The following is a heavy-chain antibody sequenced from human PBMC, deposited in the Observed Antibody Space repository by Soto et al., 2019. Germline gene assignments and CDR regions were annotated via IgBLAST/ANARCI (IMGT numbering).Heavy chain of an antibody. Sequence: SETLSLTCTVSGGSISNSHDYWDWIRQPPGKGLEWIGTIYYSETTNYNPSLKSRITMSVDTSKNQFSLTLNSVTAADTAVYYCARRNYYYYYLDVWGKGTTVTVSS. CDR2: IYYSETT. CDR3: ARRNYYYYYLDV. CDR1: GGSISNSHDY. J-gene: IGHJ6*03. V-gene: IGHV4-39*01.